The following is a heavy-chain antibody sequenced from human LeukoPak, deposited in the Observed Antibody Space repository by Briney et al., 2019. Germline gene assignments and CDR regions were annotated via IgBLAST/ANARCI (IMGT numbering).Heavy chain of an antibody. CDR1: GYTFINNW. V-gene: IGHV1-46*01. J-gene: IGHJ5*02. CDR3: ARDNSVGDITWWFDP. Sequence: ASVKVSCKASGYTFINNWMHWVRQAPGQGLEWVGLINPTGTATLYAQKFQGRVTLTRDMSTSTDYMELRSLKSEDTAVYYCARDNSVGDITWWFDPWGQGTLVTVSS. D-gene: IGHD1-26*01. CDR2: INPTGTAT.